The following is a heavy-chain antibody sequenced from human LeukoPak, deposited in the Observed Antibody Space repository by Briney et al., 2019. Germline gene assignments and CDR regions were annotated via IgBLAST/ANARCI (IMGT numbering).Heavy chain of an antibody. CDR3: ARERMIYCSGGSCYVSRWFDP. V-gene: IGHV4-61*02. CDR2: IYTSGST. D-gene: IGHD2-15*01. J-gene: IGHJ5*02. CDR1: GGSISSGSYY. Sequence: PSETLSLTCTVSGGSISSGSYYWSWIRQPAGKGLEWIGRIYTSGSTNYKPSLKGLVTMSVDTAKNQFSLKLSSVTAADTAVYYCARERMIYCSGGSCYVSRWFDPWGQGTLVTVSS.